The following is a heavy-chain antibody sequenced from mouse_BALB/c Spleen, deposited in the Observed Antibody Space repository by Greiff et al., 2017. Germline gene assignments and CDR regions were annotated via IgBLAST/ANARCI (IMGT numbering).Heavy chain of an antibody. V-gene: IGHV5-6-4*01. CDR1: GFIFRSYT. Sequence: EVKLVESGGGLVKPGGSLKLSCAASGFIFRSYTMSWVRQTPEKRLEWVATISSGGSYTYYPDSVKGRFTISRDNAKNTLYLQMSSLKSEDTAMYYCTRDGDYDGSRPFDYWGQGTTLTVSS. D-gene: IGHD1-1*01. CDR3: TRDGDYDGSRPFDY. J-gene: IGHJ2*01. CDR2: ISSGGSYT.